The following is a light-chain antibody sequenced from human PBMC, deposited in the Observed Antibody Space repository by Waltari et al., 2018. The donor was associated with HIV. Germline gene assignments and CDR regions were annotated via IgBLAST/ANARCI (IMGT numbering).Light chain of an antibody. CDR1: ELPNKY. CDR3: YSTDSSGYPL. V-gene: IGLV3-10*01. CDR2: EDS. J-gene: IGLJ2*01. Sequence: SYELTQPPSVSVSSGQAARITRSADELPNKYAYWYQQKSGQAPVLVIYEDSERPSGIPERFSGSSSGTMATLTISGAQVEDEADYYCYSTDSSGYPLFGGGTKLTVL.